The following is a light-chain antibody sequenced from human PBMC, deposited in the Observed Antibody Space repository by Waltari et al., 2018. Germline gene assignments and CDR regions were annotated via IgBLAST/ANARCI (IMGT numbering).Light chain of an antibody. V-gene: IGLV2-8*01. CDR2: EVY. CDR1: SSDVGGNDY. CDR3: SSYAGKYV. J-gene: IGLJ3*02. Sequence: QSALTQFPSASGSPGQSVTISCTGTSSDVGGNDYISWYQQHPGKAPKVIIYEVYKRPAGVRDRFSGSKSGNTASLTVSGLQAEDEANYYCSSYAGKYVFGGGTKLTVL.